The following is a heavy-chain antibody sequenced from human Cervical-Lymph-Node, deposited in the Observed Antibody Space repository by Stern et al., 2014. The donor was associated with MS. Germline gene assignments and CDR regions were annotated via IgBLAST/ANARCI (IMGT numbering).Heavy chain of an antibody. J-gene: IGHJ6*02. CDR3: AKDLGRGVVVVPLYGLDV. Sequence: EVQLLESGGGLVQPGGSLRLSCAASGFTFSTYAFSWVRQAPGKGLEWVSSISDSGVYTYYADSVKGRFTISRYNSKSMLYLEMQSLRAEDTAVYHCAKDLGRGVVVVPLYGLDVWGQGTTVTVSS. CDR1: GFTFSTYA. V-gene: IGHV3-23*01. D-gene: IGHD2-2*01. CDR2: ISDSGVYT.